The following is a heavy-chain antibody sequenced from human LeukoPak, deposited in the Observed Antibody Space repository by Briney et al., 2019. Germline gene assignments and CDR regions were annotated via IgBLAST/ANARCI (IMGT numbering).Heavy chain of an antibody. CDR3: ASLMVRGVIWIDF. J-gene: IGHJ4*02. Sequence: GGSLRLSCAASGFTFSSYAMSWVRQAPGKGLEWVSAISGSGGSTYYADSVKGRFTISRDNAKNSLYLQMNSLRVEDTAVYYCASLMVRGVIWIDFWGQGTLVTVSS. D-gene: IGHD3-10*01. CDR2: ISGSGGST. CDR1: GFTFSSYA. V-gene: IGHV3-23*01.